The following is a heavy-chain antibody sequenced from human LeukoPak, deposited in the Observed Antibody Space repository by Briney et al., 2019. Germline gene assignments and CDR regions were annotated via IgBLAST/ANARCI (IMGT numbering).Heavy chain of an antibody. Sequence: RSSETLSLTCAVYGGSFSGYYWSWIRQPPGKGLEWIGEINHSGSTNYNPSLKSRVTISVDTSKNQFSLKLSSVTAADTAVYYCARSIAAAGGDYWGQGTLVTVSS. CDR1: GGSFSGYY. V-gene: IGHV4-34*01. CDR2: INHSGST. CDR3: ARSIAAAGGDY. D-gene: IGHD6-13*01. J-gene: IGHJ4*02.